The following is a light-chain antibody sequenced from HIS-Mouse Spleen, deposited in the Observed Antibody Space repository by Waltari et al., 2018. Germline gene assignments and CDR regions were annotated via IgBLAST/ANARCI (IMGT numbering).Light chain of an antibody. CDR1: ALPKKY. Sequence: SYELTQPPSVSVSPGQTARITCSGDALPKKYAYWYQQKSGQAPVLVIYEDSKPPSGFPEGVSGSSSGTMATLTISGAQVEDEADYYCYSTDSSGNHRVFGGGTKLTVL. J-gene: IGLJ2*01. V-gene: IGLV3-10*01. CDR3: YSTDSSGNHRV. CDR2: EDS.